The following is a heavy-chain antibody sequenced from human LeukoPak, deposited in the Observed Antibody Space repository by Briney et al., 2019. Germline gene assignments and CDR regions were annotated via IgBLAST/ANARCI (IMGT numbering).Heavy chain of an antibody. Sequence: ASVKVSCKASGYTFTGYYMHWVRQAPGQGLEWMGWINPNSGGTNYAQKFQGWVTMTRDTSISTAYMELSRLRSDDTAVYYCARCLLRLDSSGYSVDAFDIWGQGTMVTVSS. V-gene: IGHV1-2*04. CDR1: GYTFTGYY. D-gene: IGHD3-22*01. CDR2: INPNSGGT. CDR3: ARCLLRLDSSGYSVDAFDI. J-gene: IGHJ3*02.